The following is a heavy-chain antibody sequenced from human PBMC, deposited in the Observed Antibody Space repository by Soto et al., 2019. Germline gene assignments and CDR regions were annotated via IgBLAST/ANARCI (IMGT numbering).Heavy chain of an antibody. CDR1: GYTFTGHY. CDR3: ARDFIAAAGYYFDY. V-gene: IGHV1-2*04. J-gene: IGHJ4*02. CDR2: INPNSGGT. Sequence: ASVKVSCKASGYTFTGHYMHWVRQAPGQGLEWMGWINPNSGGTNYAQKFQGWVTMTRDTSISTAYMELSRLRSDDTAVYYCARDFIAAAGYYFDYWGQGTLVTVSS. D-gene: IGHD6-13*01.